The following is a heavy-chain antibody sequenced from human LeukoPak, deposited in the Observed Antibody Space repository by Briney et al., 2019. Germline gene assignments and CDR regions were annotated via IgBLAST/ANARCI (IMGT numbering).Heavy chain of an antibody. CDR3: ARDSRGEYYGSGSSYFDY. Sequence: RASVKVSRKASGGTFSSYAISWVRQAPGQGLEWMGGIIPIFGTANYAQKFQGRVTITADESTSTAYMELSSLRSEDTAVYYCARDSRGEYYGSGSSYFDYWGQGTLVTVSS. D-gene: IGHD3-10*01. V-gene: IGHV1-69*13. J-gene: IGHJ4*02. CDR1: GGTFSSYA. CDR2: IIPIFGTA.